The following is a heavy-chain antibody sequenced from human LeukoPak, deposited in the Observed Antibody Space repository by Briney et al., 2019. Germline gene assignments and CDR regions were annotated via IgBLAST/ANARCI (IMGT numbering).Heavy chain of an antibody. Sequence: SETLSLTCAVYGGSFSGYYWSWIRQPPGKGLEWIGEINHSGSTNYNPSLKSRVTISVDTSKNQFSLKLSSVTAADTAVYYCARSSRDSSSWTGDFDYWGQGTLVTVSS. CDR2: INHSGST. CDR1: GGSFSGYY. CDR3: ARSSRDSSSWTGDFDY. D-gene: IGHD6-13*01. V-gene: IGHV4-34*01. J-gene: IGHJ4*02.